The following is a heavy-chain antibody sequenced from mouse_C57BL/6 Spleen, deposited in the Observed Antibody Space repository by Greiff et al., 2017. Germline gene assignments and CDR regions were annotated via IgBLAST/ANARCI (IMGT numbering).Heavy chain of an antibody. CDR2: INPSSGYT. Sequence: QVQLQQSGAELAKPGASVKLSCKASGYTFTSYWMHWVKQRPGQGLEWIGYINPSSGYTKYNQKFKDKATLTADKSSSTAYMQLSSLRYEDSAVYVCERRYNCYYGPYFDYWGQGTTRTVSA. J-gene: IGHJ2*01. CDR1: GYTFTSYW. D-gene: IGHD2-3*01. V-gene: IGHV1-7*01. CDR3: ERRYNCYYGPYFDY.